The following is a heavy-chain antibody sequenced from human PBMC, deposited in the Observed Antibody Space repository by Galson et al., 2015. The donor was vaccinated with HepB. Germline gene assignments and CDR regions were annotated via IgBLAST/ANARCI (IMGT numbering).Heavy chain of an antibody. CDR3: ATGTVTTY. D-gene: IGHD4-17*01. J-gene: IGHJ4*02. CDR1: GLTFSNYA. Sequence: SLRLSCGASGLTFSNYAMSWVRLAPGKGLEWVSSITDNGGRTYYADSVKGRFTTSRDNSKNTLHLRMNSLRSEDTAIYYCATGTVTTYWGQGTLVTVSS. CDR2: ITDNGGRT. V-gene: IGHV3-23*01.